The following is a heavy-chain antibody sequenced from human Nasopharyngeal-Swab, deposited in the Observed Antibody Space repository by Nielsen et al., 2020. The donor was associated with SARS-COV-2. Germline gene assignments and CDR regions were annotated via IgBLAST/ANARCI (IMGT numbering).Heavy chain of an antibody. CDR1: GFTFSNYW. V-gene: IGHV3-7*01. J-gene: IGHJ4*02. CDR2: INKDGSEK. CDR3: ARVWDTSGL. Sequence: GESLKISCAASGFTFSNYWMTWVRQAPGKGLEWVANINKDGSEKSYVDSVKGRFTISRDSAKNSLYLQMNSLRAEDTAVYFCARVWDTSGLWGQGTLVTVSS. D-gene: IGHD6-19*01.